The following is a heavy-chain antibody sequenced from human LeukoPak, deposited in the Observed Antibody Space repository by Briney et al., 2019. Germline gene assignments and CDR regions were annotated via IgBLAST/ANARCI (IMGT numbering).Heavy chain of an antibody. V-gene: IGHV1-69*13. D-gene: IGHD5/OR15-5a*01. CDR3: ARDRAWSTIETLQLDY. CDR1: GYTFTGYY. Sequence: SVKVSCKASGYTFTGYYMHWVRQAPGQGLEWMGGTIPIFGTAHYAQKFQGRVTITADESTSTAYMELSSLKSEDTAVYYCARDRAWSTIETLQLDYWGQGTLVTVSS. J-gene: IGHJ4*02. CDR2: TIPIFGTA.